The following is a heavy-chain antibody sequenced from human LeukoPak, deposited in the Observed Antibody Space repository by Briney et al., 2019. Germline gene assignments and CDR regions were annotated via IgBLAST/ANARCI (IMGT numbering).Heavy chain of an antibody. D-gene: IGHD3-22*01. J-gene: IGHJ4*02. CDR3: AKVITIIVVASPFDY. Sequence: GGSLRLSCAASGFTFSSYAMSWVRQAPGEGLEWVSAISGSGGSTYYADSVKGRFTISRDNSKNTLYLQMNSLTAEDTALYYCAKVITIIVVASPFDYWGQGTLVTVSS. CDR2: ISGSGGST. CDR1: GFTFSSYA. V-gene: IGHV3-23*01.